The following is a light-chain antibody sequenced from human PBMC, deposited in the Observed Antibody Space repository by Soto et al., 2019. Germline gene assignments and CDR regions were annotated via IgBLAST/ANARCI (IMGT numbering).Light chain of an antibody. Sequence: EIVMTQSPATLSVSAGERATLSCGASQSVGSSLAWYQQEPGQAPRLLVYGASTRATGIPARFSGSGSGTEFTPTISSLQSEDFAVYFCQQYKNWPPITFGQGTRLEIK. J-gene: IGKJ5*01. CDR2: GAS. CDR1: QSVGSS. CDR3: QQYKNWPPIT. V-gene: IGKV3-15*01.